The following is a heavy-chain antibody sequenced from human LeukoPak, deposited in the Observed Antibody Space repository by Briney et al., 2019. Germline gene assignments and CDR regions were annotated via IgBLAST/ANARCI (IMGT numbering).Heavy chain of an antibody. J-gene: IGHJ4*02. V-gene: IGHV2-5*01. CDR3: AHSYPRCSTSTCYSYFDD. CDR1: GFSLTTNGVA. D-gene: IGHD2-2*02. Sequence: NGSGPTLVRPTQTLTLTCTFSGFSLTTNGVAVGWIRQPPGKALEWLALIFWNEGKRYSPSLQSRLTITKDTSKNQVVLTMTNLGPVDTATYYCAHSYPRCSTSTCYSYFDDWGQGTLVTVSS. CDR2: IFWNEGK.